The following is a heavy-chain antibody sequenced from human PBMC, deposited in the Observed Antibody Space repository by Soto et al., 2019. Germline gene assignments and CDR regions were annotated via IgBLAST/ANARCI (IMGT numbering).Heavy chain of an antibody. J-gene: IGHJ5*02. CDR2: IKGNGIAT. CDR1: GFICSDHA. CDR3: AINAIRMVRGTNNWFDT. Sequence: XGSLRLSCEASGFICSDHAMSWVRQAPRQGLDWVSAIKGNGIATYYADSVKDRFTITRDNSKNKQYLQMNRMRADYTAVYYWAINAIRMVRGTNNWFDTWGQGTLVTVS. V-gene: IGHV3-23*01. D-gene: IGHD3-10*01.